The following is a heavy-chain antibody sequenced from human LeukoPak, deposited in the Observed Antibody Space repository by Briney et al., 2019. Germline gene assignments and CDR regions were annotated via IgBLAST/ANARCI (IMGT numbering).Heavy chain of an antibody. CDR2: IYYNGNT. CDR1: GGSVSSGSYY. J-gene: IGHJ6*02. CDR3: ARGFPAMDV. V-gene: IGHV4-61*01. Sequence: SETLSLTCTVSGGSVSSGSYYWSWIRQPPGKGLEWIGYIYYNGNTNYNPSLKSRVTISVDTSKSQFSLKLSSVTAADTAVYYCARGFPAMDVWGQGTTVIVSS.